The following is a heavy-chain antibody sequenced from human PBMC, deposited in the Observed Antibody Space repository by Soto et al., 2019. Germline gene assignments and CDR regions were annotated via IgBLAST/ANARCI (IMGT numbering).Heavy chain of an antibody. CDR2: IYHSEST. CDR3: AGGFLEWVDKEPFVVFPFDP. V-gene: IGHV4-30-2*01. D-gene: IGHD3-3*01. Sequence: PSETLSLTCAVSGGSISSGGYFWSWIRQPPGKGLEWIGYIYHSESTYYNPSLKSRVTISVDRSKNQFSLKLSSVTAADTAVYYCAGGFLEWVDKEPFVVFPFDPWGQGTLVTVSS. J-gene: IGHJ5*02. CDR1: GGSISSGGYF.